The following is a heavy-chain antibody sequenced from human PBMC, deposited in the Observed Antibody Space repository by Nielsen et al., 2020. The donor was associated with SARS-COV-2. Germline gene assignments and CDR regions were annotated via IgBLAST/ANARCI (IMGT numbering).Heavy chain of an antibody. V-gene: IGHV3-53*01. CDR3: ARGGYGYLDY. CDR2: IYSGGST. D-gene: IGHD5-18*01. Sequence: GESLKISCAASGFTVSSNYMSWVRQAPGKGLEWVSVIYSGGSTYYADSVKGRFTISRDNSKNTLYLQINSLRAEDTAVYYCARGGYGYLDYWGQGTLVTVSS. CDR1: GFTVSSNY. J-gene: IGHJ4*02.